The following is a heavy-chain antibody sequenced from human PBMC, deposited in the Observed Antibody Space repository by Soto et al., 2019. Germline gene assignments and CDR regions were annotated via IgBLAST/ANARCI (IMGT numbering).Heavy chain of an antibody. D-gene: IGHD4-17*01. CDR2: IYWNDDK. Sequence: QITLKESGPTLVKPTQILTLTCTFSGFSLTTPGAGVGWIRQPPGQALEWLALIYWNDDKRYSPSLKSRLTITKDTSKNQVVLIMTNMDPVDTATYYCAHRGYGDYPRDNWFDPWGQGVPVIVSS. CDR1: GFSLTTPGAG. V-gene: IGHV2-5*01. CDR3: AHRGYGDYPRDNWFDP. J-gene: IGHJ5*02.